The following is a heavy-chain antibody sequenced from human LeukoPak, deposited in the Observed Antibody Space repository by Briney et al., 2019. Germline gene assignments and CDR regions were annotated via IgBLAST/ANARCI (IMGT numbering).Heavy chain of an antibody. D-gene: IGHD3-3*01. J-gene: IGHJ5*02. CDR1: GGSISSYY. Sequence: SETLSFTCTVSGGSISSYYWSRIRQPPGKGLEWIGYIYYSGSTNYNPSLKSRVTISVDTSKNQFSLKLSSVTAADTAVYYCARDRGPYDFWSGRRKYNWFDPWGQGTLVTVSS. CDR2: IYYSGST. V-gene: IGHV4-59*01. CDR3: ARDRGPYDFWSGRRKYNWFDP.